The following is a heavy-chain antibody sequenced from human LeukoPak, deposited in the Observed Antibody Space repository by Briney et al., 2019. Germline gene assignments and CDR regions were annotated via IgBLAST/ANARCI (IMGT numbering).Heavy chain of an antibody. CDR3: ARLKEGIDY. D-gene: IGHD3-10*01. Sequence: SETLSLTCAVSGGSISGSSYFWGWIRQPPGKGLEWIGSIYYSGNTYYNPSLKSRVTISVDTSKNQFSLKLSSVTAADTAVYYCARLKEGIDYWGQGTQVTLSS. CDR1: GGSISGSSYF. V-gene: IGHV4-39*01. J-gene: IGHJ4*02. CDR2: IYYSGNT.